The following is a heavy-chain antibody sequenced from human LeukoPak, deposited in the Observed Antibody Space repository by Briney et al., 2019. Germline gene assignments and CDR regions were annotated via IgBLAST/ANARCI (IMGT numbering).Heavy chain of an antibody. V-gene: IGHV3-11*01. CDR2: ISSSGSTI. D-gene: IGHD4-17*01. J-gene: IGHJ4*02. Sequence: GGSLRLSCAASGFTFSDYYMSWIRQAPGKGLEWVSYISSSGSTIYYADSVKGRFTISRDNAKNSLYLQMNSLRAEDMAVYYCAREKSYGDSFDYWGQGTLVTVSS. CDR3: AREKSYGDSFDY. CDR1: GFTFSDYY.